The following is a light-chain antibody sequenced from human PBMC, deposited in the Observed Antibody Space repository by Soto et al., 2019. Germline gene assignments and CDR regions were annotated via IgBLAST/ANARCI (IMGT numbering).Light chain of an antibody. CDR2: LSSDGSH. CDR3: QTWGTGIQV. V-gene: IGLV4-69*01. CDR1: SGHSSYA. Sequence: QLVLTQSPSASASLVASVKLTCTLSSGHSSYAIAWHQQQPEKGPRYLMKLSSDGSHSKGDGVPDRFSGSSSGAERYLTISSLQSEDEADYYCQTWGTGIQVFGGGTKVTVL. J-gene: IGLJ2*01.